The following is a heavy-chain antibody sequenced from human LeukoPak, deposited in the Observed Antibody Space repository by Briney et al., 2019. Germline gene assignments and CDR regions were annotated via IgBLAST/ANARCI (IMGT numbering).Heavy chain of an antibody. V-gene: IGHV1-18*01. D-gene: IGHD3-10*01. Sequence: ASVKVSCKASGYTFTSYGISWVRQAPGQGLEWMGWISAYNGNTNYAQKLQGRVTMTTDTSTSTAYVELRSLRSGDTAVYYCASEGMVRGVIISVAYWGQGTLVTVSS. CDR1: GYTFTSYG. CDR2: ISAYNGNT. CDR3: ASEGMVRGVIISVAY. J-gene: IGHJ4*02.